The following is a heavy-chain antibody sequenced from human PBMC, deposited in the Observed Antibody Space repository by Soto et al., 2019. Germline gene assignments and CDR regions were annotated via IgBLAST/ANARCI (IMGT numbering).Heavy chain of an antibody. CDR1: GFTFINAW. CDR2: VKSKTDGATT. V-gene: IGHV3-15*01. CDR3: ATDAYYDTSGYWF. J-gene: IGHJ4*02. Sequence: GGSLRLSCAASGFTFINAWMTWVRQTPGKGLEWVGRVKSKTDGATTDYAAPVKGRFTISRDDSKNTLHLQTNSLKTEDTAVYYCATDAYYDTSGYWFWGRGTLVTVSS. D-gene: IGHD3-22*01.